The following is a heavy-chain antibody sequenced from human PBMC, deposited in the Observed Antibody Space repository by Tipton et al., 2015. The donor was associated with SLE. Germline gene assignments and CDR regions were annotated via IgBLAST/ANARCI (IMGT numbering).Heavy chain of an antibody. CDR1: GGSINGYY. CDR2: IYHSGST. V-gene: IGHV4-59*08. Sequence: TLSLTCTVSGGSINGYYWNWFRQPPGRELEWIGYIYHSGSTNYNPSLKSRVTISIDTSKNQFSLKLSSMTAADTAVYYCARHERWPHFDYWGQGTLVTVSS. CDR3: ARHERWPHFDY. J-gene: IGHJ4*02. D-gene: IGHD6-19*01.